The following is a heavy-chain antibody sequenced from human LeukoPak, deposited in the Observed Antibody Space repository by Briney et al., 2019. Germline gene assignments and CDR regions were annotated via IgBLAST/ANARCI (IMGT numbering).Heavy chain of an antibody. D-gene: IGHD5-18*01. CDR2: ISAYNGNT. CDR3: AREPNYVDTATRGLFDY. V-gene: IGHV1-18*01. J-gene: IGHJ4*02. CDR1: GYTFTSYG. Sequence: ASVKVSCKASGYTFTSYGISWVRQAPGQGLEWMGWISAYNGNTNYAQKLQGRVTVTTDTSTSTAYMELRSLRSDDTAVYYCAREPNYVDTATRGLFDYWGQGTLVTVSS.